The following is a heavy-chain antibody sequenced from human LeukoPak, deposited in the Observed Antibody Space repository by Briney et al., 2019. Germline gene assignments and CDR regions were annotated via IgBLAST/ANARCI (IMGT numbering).Heavy chain of an antibody. V-gene: IGHV4-39*07. CDR3: AKIDGYSLIWFDP. J-gene: IGHJ5*02. D-gene: IGHD5-24*01. CDR1: GGSISSGHYY. CDR2: IYYSGST. Sequence: SETLSLTCTVSGGSISSGHYYWGWIRQPPGKGLEWIGIIYYSGSTYYNPSLKSRVTISVDTSKNQFSLKMSSVTAADTAVYYCAKIDGYSLIWFDPWGQGTLVTVSS.